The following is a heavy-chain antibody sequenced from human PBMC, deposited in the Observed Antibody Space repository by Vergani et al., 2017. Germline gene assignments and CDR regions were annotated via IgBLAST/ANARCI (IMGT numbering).Heavy chain of an antibody. D-gene: IGHD1-1*01. CDR2: ISSSSSTI. CDR1: GFTFSSYS. Sequence: EVQLVESGGGLVQPGGSLRLSCAASGFTFSSYSMNWVRQAPGKGLEWVSYISSSSSTIYYADSVKGRFTISRDNAKNSLDLQMNSLRAEDTAVYYCAKPMEGGTYDFDYWGQGTLVTVSS. CDR3: AKPMEGGTYDFDY. J-gene: IGHJ4*02. V-gene: IGHV3-48*01.